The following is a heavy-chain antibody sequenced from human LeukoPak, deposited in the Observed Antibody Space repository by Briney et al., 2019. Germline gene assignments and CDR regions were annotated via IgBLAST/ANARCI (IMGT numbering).Heavy chain of an antibody. J-gene: IGHJ4*02. CDR2: ISSSGSTI. D-gene: IGHD1-26*01. V-gene: IGHV3-48*03. CDR3: ARIVGATHY. CDR1: GFTFSSYE. Sequence: PGGSLRLSCAASGFTFSSYEMNWVRQAPGKGLEWVSYISSSGSTIYYADSVKGRFIISRDNAKNSLYLQMNSLRAEDTAVYYCARIVGATHYWGQGTLVTVSS.